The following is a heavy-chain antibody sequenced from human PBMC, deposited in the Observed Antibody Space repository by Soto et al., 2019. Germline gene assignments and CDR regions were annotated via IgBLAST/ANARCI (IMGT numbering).Heavy chain of an antibody. CDR2: IYPGDSDT. V-gene: IGHV5-51*01. Sequence: GESLKISCKGSGYSFTTYWISWVRQMPGKGLEWMGIIYPGDSDTRYSPSFQGQVTISADKSISTAYLQWSSLKASDTAMYYCARTAAAGKYYYGMDVWGQGTTVTVSS. CDR3: ARTAAAGKYYYGMDV. CDR1: GYSFTTYW. D-gene: IGHD6-13*01. J-gene: IGHJ6*02.